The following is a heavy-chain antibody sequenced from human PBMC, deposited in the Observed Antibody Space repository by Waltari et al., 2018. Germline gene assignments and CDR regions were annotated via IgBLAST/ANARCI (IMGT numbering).Heavy chain of an antibody. J-gene: IGHJ3*02. Sequence: QVQLVESGGGVVQPGRSLRLSCAASGFTFSSYAMHWVRQAPGKGLELVAVISYDGSNKYYADSVKGRFTISRDNSKNTLYLQMNSLRAEDTAVYYCARDGYKIGDDAFDIWGQGTMVTVSS. D-gene: IGHD5-12*01. V-gene: IGHV3-30*01. CDR3: ARDGYKIGDDAFDI. CDR1: GFTFSSYA. CDR2: ISYDGSNK.